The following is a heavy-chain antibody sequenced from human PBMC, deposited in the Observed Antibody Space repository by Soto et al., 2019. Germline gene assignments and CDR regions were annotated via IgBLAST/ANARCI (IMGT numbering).Heavy chain of an antibody. D-gene: IGHD1-26*01. V-gene: IGHV1-69*01. CDR1: GGTFRSYS. Sequence: QVQLVQSGAEVKKPGSSVKVSCQASGGTFRSYSINWVRQAPGQGLEWMGEIIPIFGTANYAQKFQGRVTITADESTSTAYMELSSLRSEDTAVYYCARDGGRHSGGMDYWGQGTLVTVSS. CDR3: ARDGGRHSGGMDY. CDR2: IIPIFGTA. J-gene: IGHJ4*02.